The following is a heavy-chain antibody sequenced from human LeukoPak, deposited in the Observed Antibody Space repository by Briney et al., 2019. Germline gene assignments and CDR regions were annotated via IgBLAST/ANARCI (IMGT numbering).Heavy chain of an antibody. CDR3: ARGSSPGYSYGPRGVFDY. CDR2: IYYSGST. D-gene: IGHD5-18*01. J-gene: IGHJ4*02. Sequence: SETLSLTCTVSGGSISSYYWSWIRQPPGKGLEWIGYIYYSGSTNYNPSLKSRVTISVDTSKNQFSLKLSSVTAADTAVYYCARGSSPGYSYGPRGVFDYWGQGTLVTVSS. V-gene: IGHV4-59*01. CDR1: GGSISSYY.